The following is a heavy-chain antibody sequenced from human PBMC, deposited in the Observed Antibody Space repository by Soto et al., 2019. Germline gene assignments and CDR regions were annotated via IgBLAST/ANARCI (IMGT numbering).Heavy chain of an antibody. V-gene: IGHV4-4*07. CDR1: GGSISSYY. CDR3: ARSLSPLSAFDI. Sequence: SETLSLTCTVSGGSISSYYWSWIRQPAGKGLEWIGRIYTSGSTNYNPSLKSRVTMSVDTSKNQFSLELSSVTAADTAVYYCARSLSPLSAFDIWGQGTMVTVSS. CDR2: IYTSGST. J-gene: IGHJ3*02.